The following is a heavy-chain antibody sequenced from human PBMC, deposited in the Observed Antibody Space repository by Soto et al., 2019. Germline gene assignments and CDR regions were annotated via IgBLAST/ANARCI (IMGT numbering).Heavy chain of an antibody. CDR1: GGSISSGGYY. CDR3: ARVPYYGSRSLNYWYFDL. D-gene: IGHD3-10*01. J-gene: IGHJ2*01. Sequence: PSETLSLTCSVSGGSISSGGYYWSWIRQHPGKGLEWIGNIYYSGSAYYNPSLKSRVTISVDTSKNQFSLRLSSVTAADTAVFYCARVPYYGSRSLNYWYFDLWGRGTLVTVSS. V-gene: IGHV4-31*03. CDR2: IYYSGSA.